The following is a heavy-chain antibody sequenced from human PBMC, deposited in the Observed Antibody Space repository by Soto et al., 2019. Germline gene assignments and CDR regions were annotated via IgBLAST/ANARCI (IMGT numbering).Heavy chain of an antibody. CDR1: GGSISSGGYS. V-gene: IGHV4-30-2*01. CDR3: ARENHFIYCSSPSCPLAGIDP. J-gene: IGHJ5*02. CDR2: IYHSGST. Sequence: SETLSLTCAVSGGSISSGGYSWSWIRQPPGKGLEWIGYIYHSGSTYYNPSLKNRVTISVDRSKNQFSLKLSSVTAADTAVYYCARENHFIYCSSPSCPLAGIDPWGQGTLVTVSS. D-gene: IGHD2-2*01.